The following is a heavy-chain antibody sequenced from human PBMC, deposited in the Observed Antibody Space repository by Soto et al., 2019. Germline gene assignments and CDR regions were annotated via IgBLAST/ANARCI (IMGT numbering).Heavy chain of an antibody. J-gene: IGHJ5*02. CDR2: ISAYNGNT. CDR3: ARDNVVVPAAIGNWFDP. CDR1: GYTFTSYG. Sequence: ASVKVSCKASGYTFTSYGISWVRQAPGQGLEWMGWISAYNGNTNYAQKLQGRVTMTTDTSTSTAYMELRSLRSDDTAVYYCARDNVVVPAAIGNWFDPWGQGTLVTVSS. V-gene: IGHV1-18*04. D-gene: IGHD2-2*02.